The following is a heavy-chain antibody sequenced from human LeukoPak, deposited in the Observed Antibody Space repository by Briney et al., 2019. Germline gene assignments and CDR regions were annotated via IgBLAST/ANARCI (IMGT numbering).Heavy chain of an antibody. J-gene: IGHJ4*02. D-gene: IGHD3-9*01. CDR3: ARVPDYDILTGYYDY. CDR2: ISSSSSYI. CDR1: GFTFSSYS. V-gene: IGHV3-21*01. Sequence: AGGSLRLSCAASGFTFSSYSMNWVRQAPGKGLEWVSSISSSSSYIYYADSVKGRFTISRDNAKNSLYLQMNSLRAEDTAVYYCARVPDYDILTGYYDYWGQGTLVTVSS.